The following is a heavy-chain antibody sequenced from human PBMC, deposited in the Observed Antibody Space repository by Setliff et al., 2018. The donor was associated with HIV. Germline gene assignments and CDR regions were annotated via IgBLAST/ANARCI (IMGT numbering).Heavy chain of an antibody. CDR1: GFTFGDYA. V-gene: IGHV3-49*03. J-gene: IGHJ4*02. D-gene: IGHD2-2*01. CDR2: IRSKTYGGTT. Sequence: PGGSLRLSCSASGFTFGDYAMSWFRQAPGKGLEWISFIRSKTYGGTTEYAASVKGRFTISRDDSKSIAYLQMNSLKTEDTAVYYCTRDWCSNTSCYVGNWGQGTLVTVSS. CDR3: TRDWCSNTSCYVGN.